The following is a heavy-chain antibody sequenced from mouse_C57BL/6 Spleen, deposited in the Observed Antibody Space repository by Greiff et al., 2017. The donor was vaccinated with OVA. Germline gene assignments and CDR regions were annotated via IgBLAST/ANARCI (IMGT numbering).Heavy chain of an antibody. V-gene: IGHV1-52*01. Sequence: VQLQQPGAELVRPGSSVKLSCKASGYTFTSYWMHWVKQRPIQGLEWIGNIDPSDSETHYNQKFKDKATLTVDKSSSTAYMQLSSLTSEDSAVYYCARGGGSSYGYFDVWGTGTTVTVSS. J-gene: IGHJ1*03. CDR1: GYTFTSYW. CDR3: ARGGGSSYGYFDV. CDR2: IDPSDSET. D-gene: IGHD1-1*01.